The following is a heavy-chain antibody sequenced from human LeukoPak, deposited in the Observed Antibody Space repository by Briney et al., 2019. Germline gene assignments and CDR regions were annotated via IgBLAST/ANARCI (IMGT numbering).Heavy chain of an antibody. D-gene: IGHD2-15*01. CDR2: IYPGDSDT. Sequence: GESLKISCKGSGYSFTSYWIGWVRQMPGKGLEWMGIIYPGDSDTRYSPSFQGQVTISADKSISTAYLQWSSLKASDTAMYYCARLRPPRMVVVVAAKGPGAFDIWGQGTMVTVSS. V-gene: IGHV5-51*01. J-gene: IGHJ3*02. CDR1: GYSFTSYW. CDR3: ARLRPPRMVVVVAAKGPGAFDI.